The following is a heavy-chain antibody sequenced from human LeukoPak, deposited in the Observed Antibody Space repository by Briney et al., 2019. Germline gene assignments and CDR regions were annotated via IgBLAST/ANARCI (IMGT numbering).Heavy chain of an antibody. CDR3: AKLGPEYYDFWSGYYMAY. CDR1: GFTFSSYA. J-gene: IGHJ4*02. Sequence: GGSLRLSCAASGFTFSSYAMSWVRQAPGKGLEWVSAISGSGGSTYYADSVKGRFTISRDNSKNTLYLQMNSLRAEDTAVYYCAKLGPEYYDFWSGYYMAYWGQGTLVTVSS. CDR2: ISGSGGST. V-gene: IGHV3-23*01. D-gene: IGHD3-3*01.